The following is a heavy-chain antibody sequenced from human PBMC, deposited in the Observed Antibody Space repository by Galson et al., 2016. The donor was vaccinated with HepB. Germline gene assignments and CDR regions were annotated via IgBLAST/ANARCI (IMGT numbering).Heavy chain of an antibody. D-gene: IGHD6-19*01. CDR1: GYTFTTYG. J-gene: IGHJ4*02. CDR3: ARDPYNSGRSELHY. V-gene: IGHV1-3*01. CDR2: ISGGTGYT. Sequence: SVKVSCKASGYTFTTYGISWVRQAPGQGLEWMGWISGGTGYTKYSQNFQGRITFLRDTTATTAYMELTTLRSEDTAVYFCARDPYNSGRSELHYWGQGTLVTVSS.